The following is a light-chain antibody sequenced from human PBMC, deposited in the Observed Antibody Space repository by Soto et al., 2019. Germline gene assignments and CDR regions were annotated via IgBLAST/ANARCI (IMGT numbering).Light chain of an antibody. CDR3: CSYTTSGTWV. V-gene: IGLV2-14*03. Sequence: QSALTQPASVSASPGQSITISCTGTRSDVGAYKFVSWYQQHPGKAPKLIIYEIDNRPSGVSNRFSGSKSGNTASLTISGLQAEDEADFYCCSYTTSGTWVFGGGTKLTVL. CDR1: RSDVGAYKF. J-gene: IGLJ2*01. CDR2: EID.